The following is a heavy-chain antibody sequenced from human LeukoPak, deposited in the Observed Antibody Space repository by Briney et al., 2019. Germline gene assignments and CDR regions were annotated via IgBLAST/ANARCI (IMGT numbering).Heavy chain of an antibody. J-gene: IGHJ4*02. V-gene: IGHV4-4*02. Sequence: PSGTLSLTCAVSGGSISSSHWWSWVRQPPGKGLEWIGEMYHSGSANYNPSLKSRVTISIDKSKNQFSLKLSSVTAADTAIYYCARQDYGINTSCYDYWGQGTLVTVSS. CDR1: GGSISSSHW. CDR2: MYHSGSA. D-gene: IGHD3-16*01. CDR3: ARQDYGINTSCYDY.